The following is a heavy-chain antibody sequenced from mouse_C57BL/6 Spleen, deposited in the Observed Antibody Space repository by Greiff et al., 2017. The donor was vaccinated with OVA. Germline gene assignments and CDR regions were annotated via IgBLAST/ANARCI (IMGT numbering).Heavy chain of an antibody. Sequence: VQLQQPGAELVKPGASVKLSCKASGYTFTSYWMHWVKQRPGRGLEWIGRIDPNSGGTKYNEKFKSKATLTVDKHSGTAYMLLSSLTSDDSSVYYCARRHYCNYDAMDYWGQGTSVTVSS. CDR3: ARRHYCNYDAMDY. D-gene: IGHD2-1*01. V-gene: IGHV1-72*01. CDR1: GYTFTSYW. J-gene: IGHJ4*01. CDR2: IDPNSGGT.